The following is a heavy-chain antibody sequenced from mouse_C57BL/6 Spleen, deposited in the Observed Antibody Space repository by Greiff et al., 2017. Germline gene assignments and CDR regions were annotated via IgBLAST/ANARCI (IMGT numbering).Heavy chain of an antibody. V-gene: IGHV1-18*01. J-gene: IGHJ3*01. CDR3: ARGISYDYGEAY. CDR1: GYPFTDYN. D-gene: IGHD2-4*01. CDR2: INPNNGGT. Sequence: VQLQQSGPELLKPGASVKIPCKASGYPFTDYNMDWVKQSHGKSLEWIGDINPNNGGTIYNQKFKGKATLTVDKSSSTAYMELRSLTSEDTAVYYCARGISYDYGEAYWGQGTLVTVSA.